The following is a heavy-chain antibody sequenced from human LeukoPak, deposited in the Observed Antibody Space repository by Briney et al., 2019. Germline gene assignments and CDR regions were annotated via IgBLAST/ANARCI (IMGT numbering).Heavy chain of an antibody. J-gene: IGHJ4*02. CDR1: GGSVSSGSYY. Sequence: SETLSLTCTVSGGSVSSGSYYWAWIRQPPGKGLEWIASIYYSGSTYYNPSLKSRVTISVDTSRNQFSLKLSSVTAADTAVYYCASLAVAGLSEGYWGQGTLVIVSS. V-gene: IGHV4-39*01. D-gene: IGHD6-19*01. CDR2: IYYSGST. CDR3: ASLAVAGLSEGY.